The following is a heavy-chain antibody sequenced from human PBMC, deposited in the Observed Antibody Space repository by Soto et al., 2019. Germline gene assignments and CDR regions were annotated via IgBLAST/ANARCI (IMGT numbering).Heavy chain of an antibody. D-gene: IGHD2-15*01. CDR1: GGSINSYY. CDR2: IYGSGST. Sequence: QVQLQESGPGLVKPSETLSLTCTVSGGSINSYYWSWIRQSPEKGLEWIGYIYGSGSTNYNPSLKSRVTISVDTSKNHFSLSLTSVTAADTAVYYCAAAHRYWGQGTLVTVS. J-gene: IGHJ4*02. CDR3: AAAHRY. V-gene: IGHV4-59*01.